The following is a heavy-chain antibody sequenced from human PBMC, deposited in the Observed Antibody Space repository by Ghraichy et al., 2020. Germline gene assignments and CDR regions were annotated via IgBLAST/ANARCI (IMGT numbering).Heavy chain of an antibody. D-gene: IGHD4-17*01. Sequence: SETLSLTCTVSGGSISSYYWSWIRQPAGKGLEWIGRIYTSGSTNYNPSLKSRVTMSVDTYKNQFSLKLSSVTAADTTVYYCARDRYGDYEPSFDYWGLGTLVTVSS. CDR3: ARDRYGDYEPSFDY. CDR2: IYTSGST. V-gene: IGHV4-4*07. J-gene: IGHJ4*02. CDR1: GGSISSYY.